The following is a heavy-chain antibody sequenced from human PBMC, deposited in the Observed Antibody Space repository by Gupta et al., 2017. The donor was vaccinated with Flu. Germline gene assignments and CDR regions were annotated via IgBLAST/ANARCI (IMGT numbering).Heavy chain of an antibody. Sequence: ELQLVESGGGLVQPGGSLRLSCAASGFNFSGHFMHWVRQTPGKGLVWVSRIRCDGTATSYADSVQGRFTIARDNARKKLYLQMNNLRVEDTALYYCAREVVNNWLEPWGRGTLCTVSS. V-gene: IGHV3-74*01. D-gene: IGHD2-15*01. CDR3: AREVVNNWLEP. CDR2: IRCDGTAT. J-gene: IGHJ5*02. CDR1: GFNFSGHF.